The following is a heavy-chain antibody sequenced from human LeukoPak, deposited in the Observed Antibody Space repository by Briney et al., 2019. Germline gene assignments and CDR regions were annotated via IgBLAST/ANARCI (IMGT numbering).Heavy chain of an antibody. Sequence: SETLSLTCTVSGGSISSSSYYWGWIRQPPGKGLEWIGYIYHSGSTYYNPSLKSRVTISVDRSKNQFSLKLSSVTAADTAVYYCARYGSAYCSGGSCYGGGDAFDIWGQGTMVTVSS. CDR2: IYHSGST. V-gene: IGHV4-30-2*01. CDR1: GGSISSSSYY. CDR3: ARYGSAYCSGGSCYGGGDAFDI. D-gene: IGHD2-15*01. J-gene: IGHJ3*02.